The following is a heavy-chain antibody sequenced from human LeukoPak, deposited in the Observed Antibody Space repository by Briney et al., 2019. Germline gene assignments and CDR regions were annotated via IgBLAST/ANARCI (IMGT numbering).Heavy chain of an antibody. V-gene: IGHV4-34*01. CDR1: GVSFSGYY. CDR3: ARGLGQGEDIVVVPAAKSAFDY. Sequence: SETLSLTCAVYGVSFSGYYWSWIRQPPGKGLEWIGEINHSGSTNYNPSLKSRVTISVDTSKNQFSLKLSSVTAADTAVYYCARGLGQGEDIVVVPAAKSAFDYWGQGTLVTVSS. D-gene: IGHD2-2*01. CDR2: INHSGST. J-gene: IGHJ4*02.